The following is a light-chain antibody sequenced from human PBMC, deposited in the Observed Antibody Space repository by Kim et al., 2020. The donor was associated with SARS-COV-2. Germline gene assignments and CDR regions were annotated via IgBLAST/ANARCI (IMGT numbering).Light chain of an antibody. CDR3: IQYRTYPIT. J-gene: IGKJ5*01. V-gene: IGKV1-17*01. Sequence: DIQMTQSPSSLSASVGDRVTITCRASQDIGNDLGWYQQNPGRAPKRLIYGASNLQSGVPSMFSDSGSETEFALTINSLQPEDFATYCGIQYRTYPITFGQGKRLEIK. CDR1: QDIGND. CDR2: GAS.